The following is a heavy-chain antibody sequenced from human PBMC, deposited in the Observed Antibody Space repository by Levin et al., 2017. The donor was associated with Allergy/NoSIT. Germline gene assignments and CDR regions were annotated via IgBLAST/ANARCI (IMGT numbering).Heavy chain of an antibody. D-gene: IGHD6-19*01. CDR2: ISYDGSNK. CDR1: GFTFSSYG. CDR3: AKDPGQWLGTGFDY. V-gene: IGHV3-30*18. Sequence: GESLKISCAASGFTFSSYGMHWVRQAPGKGLEWVAVISYDGSNKYYADSVKGRFTISRDNSKNTLYLQMNSLRAEDTAVYYCAKDPGQWLGTGFDYWGQGTLVTVSS. J-gene: IGHJ4*02.